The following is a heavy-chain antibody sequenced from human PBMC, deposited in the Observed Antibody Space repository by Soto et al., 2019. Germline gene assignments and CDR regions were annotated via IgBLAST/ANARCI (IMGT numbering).Heavy chain of an antibody. D-gene: IGHD6-13*01. J-gene: IGHJ4*02. CDR1: GFSFSHYE. CDR3: ARDRAAGGY. V-gene: IGHV3-48*03. CDR2: ISSGGNII. Sequence: EVQLVESGGGLVQPGGSLRLSCAASGFSFSHYEMNWVRQAPGKGLEWVAYISSGGNIIHYADSVRGRFTVSRDNARNSLFLKMNILRVEDTALYYCARDRAAGGYWGQGTLVTVSS.